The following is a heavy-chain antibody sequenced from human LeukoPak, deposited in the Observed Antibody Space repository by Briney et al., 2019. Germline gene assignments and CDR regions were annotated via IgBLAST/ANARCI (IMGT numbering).Heavy chain of an antibody. CDR2: INQDGTEK. D-gene: IGHD3-10*01. CDR1: GFTFSSYW. V-gene: IGHV3-7*01. J-gene: IGHJ4*02. CDR3: AKLAKYFYGWETYYFFEH. Sequence: GGSLRLSCAAAGFTFSSYWMNWVRQAPGKGLEWVANINQDGTEKYYVDSVKGRFTISRDNAKNSLYLQMNSLRVEDTAVYYCAKLAKYFYGWETYYFFEHWGQGTPVTASS.